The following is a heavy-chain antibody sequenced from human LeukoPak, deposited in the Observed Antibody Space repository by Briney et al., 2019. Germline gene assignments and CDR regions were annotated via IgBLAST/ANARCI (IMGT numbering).Heavy chain of an antibody. J-gene: IGHJ6*03. CDR3: ARSPNGYYMDV. D-gene: IGHD2-8*01. CDR2: IKQDGSEK. V-gene: IGHV3-7*01. Sequence: PGGSLRLSCAAHGFTFSSYWMSWVRQAPGKGLEWVANIKQDGSEKYYVDSVKSRFTISRDNAKNSLYLQMNSLRAEDTAVYYCARSPNGYYMDVWGKGTTVTVSS. CDR1: GFTFSSYW.